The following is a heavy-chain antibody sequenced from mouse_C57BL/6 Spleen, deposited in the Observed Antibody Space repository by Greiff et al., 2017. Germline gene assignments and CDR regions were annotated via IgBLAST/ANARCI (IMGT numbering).Heavy chain of an antibody. CDR2: IYPGDGDT. D-gene: IGHD1-1*01. V-gene: IGHV1-80*01. J-gene: IGHJ4*01. CDR3: ARSDYYGSSYAMDY. Sequence: QVQLQQSGAALVKPGASVKISCKASGYAFSSYWMNWVKQRPGKGLEWIGQIYPGDGDTNYNGKFKGKATLTADKSSSTAYMQLSSLTSEDSAVYYCARSDYYGSSYAMDYWGQGTSVTVSS. CDR1: GYAFSSYW.